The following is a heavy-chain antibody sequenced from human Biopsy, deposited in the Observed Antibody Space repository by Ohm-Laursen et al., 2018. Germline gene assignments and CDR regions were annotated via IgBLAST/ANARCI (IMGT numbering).Heavy chain of an antibody. V-gene: IGHV4-39*01. Sequence: SQTLSLTCTVSGGSVSSNNNYWAWIRQPPGKGLEWIGSIFYSGIIYYNPSLKSRVSISIDKSKNQFSLNLNSATAADTAVYYCARHPTGFWFDPWGQGTLVIVSS. CDR2: IFYSGII. CDR1: GGSVSSNNNY. CDR3: ARHPTGFWFDP. J-gene: IGHJ5*02.